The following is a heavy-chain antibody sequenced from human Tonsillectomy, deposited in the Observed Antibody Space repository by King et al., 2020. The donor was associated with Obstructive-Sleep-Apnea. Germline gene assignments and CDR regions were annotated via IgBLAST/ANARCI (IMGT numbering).Heavy chain of an antibody. V-gene: IGHV3-21*01. Sequence: DVQLVESGGGLVKPGGSLRLSCAASGFTFSNYNVHWVRQAPGRGLEWVSSITSTSSYKHYADSLKGRFTISRDNDKNTLYLQMNSLRAEDTAIYFCARETVANYYFDSWGQGALVTVSS. CDR1: GFTFSNYN. D-gene: IGHD4-23*01. CDR2: ITSTSSYK. CDR3: ARETVANYYFDS. J-gene: IGHJ4*02.